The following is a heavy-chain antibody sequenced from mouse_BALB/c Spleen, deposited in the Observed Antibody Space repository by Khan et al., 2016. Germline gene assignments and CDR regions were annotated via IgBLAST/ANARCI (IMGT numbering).Heavy chain of an antibody. J-gene: IGHJ2*01. CDR3: ARGDY. CDR2: ISSGSSTI. CDR1: GFTFSRFG. Sequence: EVELVESGGGLVQPGGSRKLSCAASGFTFSRFGMHWVRQAPEKGLEWVAYISSGSSTIYYADPLKGRFTISRDNPKNALFLQRTSLRSEDTAMYYCARGDYWGQGTTLTVSS. V-gene: IGHV5-17*02.